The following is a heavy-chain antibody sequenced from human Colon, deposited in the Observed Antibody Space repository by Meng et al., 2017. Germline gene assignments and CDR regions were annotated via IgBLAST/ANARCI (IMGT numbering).Heavy chain of an antibody. CDR2: INPNSGGT. Sequence: ASVKVSCKTSGYSFTTYYIHWVRQAPGQGLEWMGRINPNSGGTNYAQKFQGRVTMTRDTSSSTAYMELSSLRSDDTAVYYCARGYLVTVPTAPNAGYWGQGTLVTVS. V-gene: IGHV1-2*06. D-gene: IGHD2-2*01. CDR3: ARGYLVTVPTAPNAGY. CDR1: GYSFTTYY. J-gene: IGHJ4*02.